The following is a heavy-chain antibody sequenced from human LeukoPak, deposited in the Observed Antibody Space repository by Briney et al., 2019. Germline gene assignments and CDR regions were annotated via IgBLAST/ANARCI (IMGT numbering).Heavy chain of an antibody. CDR2: INHSGST. V-gene: IGHV4-34*01. J-gene: IGHJ4*02. Sequence: PSETLSLTCAVYGVSFSGYYWSWIRQPPGKGLEWIGEINHSGSTNYNPSLKSRVTISVDTSKNQFSLKLSSVTAADTAVYYCARGCVAVAGDYWGQGTLVTVSS. CDR3: ARGCVAVAGDY. D-gene: IGHD6-19*01. CDR1: GVSFSGYY.